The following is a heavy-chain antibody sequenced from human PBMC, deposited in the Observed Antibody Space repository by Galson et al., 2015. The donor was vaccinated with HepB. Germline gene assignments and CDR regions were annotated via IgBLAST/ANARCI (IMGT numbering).Heavy chain of an antibody. J-gene: IGHJ3*02. D-gene: IGHD1-14*01. CDR3: ARDRGITNDAFDI. V-gene: IGHV3-21*01. CDR1: GFTFSSYS. CDR2: ISSSSSYI. Sequence: SLRLSCAASGFTFSSYSMNWARQAPGKGLEWVSSISSSSSYIYYADSVKGRFTISRDNAKNSLYLQMNSLRAEDTAVYYCARDRGITNDAFDIWGQGTMVTVSS.